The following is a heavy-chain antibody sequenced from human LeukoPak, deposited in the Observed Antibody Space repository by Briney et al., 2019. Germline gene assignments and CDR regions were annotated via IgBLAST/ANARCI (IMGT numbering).Heavy chain of an antibody. D-gene: IGHD2-15*01. Sequence: GASVKVSCKASGGTFGSYAISWVRQAPGQGLEWMGRIIPIFGTANYAQKFQGRVTITTDESTSTAYMELSSLRSEDTAVYYCAREGGYCSGGSCYSWAGGVHAFDIWGQGTMVTVSP. CDR2: IIPIFGTA. J-gene: IGHJ3*02. V-gene: IGHV1-69*05. CDR1: GGTFGSYA. CDR3: AREGGYCSGGSCYSWAGGVHAFDI.